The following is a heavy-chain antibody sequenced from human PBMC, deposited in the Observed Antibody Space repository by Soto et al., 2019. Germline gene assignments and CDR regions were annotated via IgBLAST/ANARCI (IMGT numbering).Heavy chain of an antibody. CDR3: ARMVVAATLNWFDP. V-gene: IGHV1-69*02. CDR1: GGTFSSYT. Sequence: QVQLVQSGAEVKKPGSSVKVSCKASGGTFSSYTISWVRQAPGQGLEWMGRIIPILGIANYAQKFQGRVTITADKSTSTAYMELSSLISEDTAVYYCARMVVAATLNWFDPWGQGTLVTVSS. D-gene: IGHD2-15*01. CDR2: IIPILGIA. J-gene: IGHJ5*02.